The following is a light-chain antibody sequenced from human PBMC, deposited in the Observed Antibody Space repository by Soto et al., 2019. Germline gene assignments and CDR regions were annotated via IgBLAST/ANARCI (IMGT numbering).Light chain of an antibody. V-gene: IGLV4-69*01. CDR1: SGHSSYA. J-gene: IGLJ2*01. CDR3: QTWVTGIQV. CDR2: LNSDGSH. Sequence: QPVLTQSPSASASLGASVKLTCTLSSGHSSYAIAWHQQRPEKGPRYLMKLNSDGSHSKGDGIPDRFSGSSSGAERYLTISSLQSEDEADYYCQTWVTGIQVFGGGTTVTVL.